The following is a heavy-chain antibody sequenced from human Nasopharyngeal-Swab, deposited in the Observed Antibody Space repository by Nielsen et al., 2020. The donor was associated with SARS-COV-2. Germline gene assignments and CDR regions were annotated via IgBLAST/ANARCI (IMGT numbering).Heavy chain of an antibody. CDR1: GFTFSTYA. J-gene: IGHJ4*01. CDR2: ISYDDGSNK. CDR3: ARSFAEYDILTGFDY. D-gene: IGHD3-9*01. V-gene: IGHV3-30-3*01. Sequence: GESLKISCVASGFTFSTYAIHWVRQAPGKGPEWVALISYDDGSNKYYADSVKGRFTISRDNSKNTLYLQMNTLRAEDTAMYYCARSFAEYDILTGFDYWGQGTLVTVSS.